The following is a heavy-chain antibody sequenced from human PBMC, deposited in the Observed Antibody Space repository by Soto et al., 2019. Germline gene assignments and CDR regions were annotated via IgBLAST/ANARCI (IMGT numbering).Heavy chain of an antibody. CDR3: ASRSTVVVAATEAFDY. J-gene: IGHJ4*02. V-gene: IGHV1-69*02. CDR1: GGTFSTYT. Sequence: QVQLVHSGAEVKKPGSSVKFSCKASGGTFSTYTISWVRQAPGQGLEWMGRIIPILGIANYAQKFQGRVTITADKSTSTAYMEPSSLRSEDTAVYYCASRSTVVVAATEAFDYWGQGTLVTVSS. CDR2: IIPILGIA. D-gene: IGHD2-15*01.